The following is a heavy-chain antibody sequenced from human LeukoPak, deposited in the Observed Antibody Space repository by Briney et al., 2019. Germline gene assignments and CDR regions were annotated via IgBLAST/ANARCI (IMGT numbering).Heavy chain of an antibody. CDR3: ARDLTYYDILTGYSNYYGMDV. V-gene: IGHV4-34*09. CDR1: GGSFSGYY. J-gene: IGHJ6*02. D-gene: IGHD3-9*01. Sequence: SETLSLTCAVYGGSFSGYYWSWIRQPPGKGLEWVGEINHSGSTNYNPSLKSRVTISVDTSKNQFSLKLSSVTAADTAVYYCARDLTYYDILTGYSNYYGMDVWGQGTTVTVSS. CDR2: INHSGST.